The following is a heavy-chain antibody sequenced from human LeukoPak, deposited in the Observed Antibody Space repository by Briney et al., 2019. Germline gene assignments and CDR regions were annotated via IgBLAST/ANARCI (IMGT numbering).Heavy chain of an antibody. Sequence: SGPTLVNPTQTLTLTCTFSGFSLSTSGVGVGWIRQPPGKALEWLALIHWDDDKRYSPSLKSRLTITKDTSKNQVVLTMTNMDPVDTATYYCAHRGPYYYDSSGYFLAFDYWGQGTLVTVSS. CDR3: AHRGPYYYDSSGYFLAFDY. CDR1: GFSLSTSGVG. CDR2: IHWDDDK. J-gene: IGHJ4*02. V-gene: IGHV2-5*02. D-gene: IGHD3-22*01.